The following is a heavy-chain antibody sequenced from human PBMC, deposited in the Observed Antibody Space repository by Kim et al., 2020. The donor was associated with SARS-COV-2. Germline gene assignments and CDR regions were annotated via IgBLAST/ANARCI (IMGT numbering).Heavy chain of an antibody. J-gene: IGHJ5*02. V-gene: IGHV3-11*06. D-gene: IGHD4-17*01. CDR3: ARDPPLLDYGDYEGTFDP. Sequence: KGRFTISRDNAKNSLYLQMNSLRAEDTAVYYCARDPPLLDYGDYEGTFDPWGQGTLVTVSS.